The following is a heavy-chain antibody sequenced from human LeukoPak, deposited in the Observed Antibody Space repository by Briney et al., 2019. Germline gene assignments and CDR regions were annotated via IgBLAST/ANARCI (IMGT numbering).Heavy chain of an antibody. Sequence: GGSLRLSCAASRFIFSDYYMSWIRQAPGKGLEWVSYISSSGSTIYYADSVKGRFTISRDNAKNSLYLQMNSLRAEDMALYYCAKDNSPGGYDAFDIWGQGTMVTVSS. J-gene: IGHJ3*02. V-gene: IGHV3-11*01. CDR2: ISSSGSTI. D-gene: IGHD4-23*01. CDR3: AKDNSPGGYDAFDI. CDR1: RFIFSDYY.